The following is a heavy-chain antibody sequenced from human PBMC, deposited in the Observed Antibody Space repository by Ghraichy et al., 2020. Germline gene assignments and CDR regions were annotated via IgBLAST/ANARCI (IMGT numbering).Heavy chain of an antibody. V-gene: IGHV1-18*04. CDR1: GFTFNTYD. Sequence: ASVKVSCKASGFTFNTYDISWVRQAPGQGLEWLGWISAYNGNTNYIQKLQGRVTMTTDTSASTAYMELRSLGSDDTAVYYCATGNYEILTGYSYYFDYWGQGTLVTVSS. CDR3: ATGNYEILTGYSYYFDY. D-gene: IGHD3-9*01. J-gene: IGHJ4*02. CDR2: ISAYNGNT.